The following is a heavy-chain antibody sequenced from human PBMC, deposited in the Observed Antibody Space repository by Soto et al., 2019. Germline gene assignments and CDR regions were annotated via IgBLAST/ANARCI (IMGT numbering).Heavy chain of an antibody. J-gene: IGHJ3*02. CDR1: GFICSSYD. CDR3: AKATAAGGGAFEI. CDR2: ILVGGST. D-gene: IGHD2-8*02. Sequence: GGSLRLSCAVSGFICSSYDMSWVRQAPGKGLEWVSTILVGGSTHYEDSVKGRFTISRDTSKNTVSLQMNSLTAGDTAVYYCAKATAAGGGAFEIYGQGTMVTVSS. V-gene: IGHV3-23*01.